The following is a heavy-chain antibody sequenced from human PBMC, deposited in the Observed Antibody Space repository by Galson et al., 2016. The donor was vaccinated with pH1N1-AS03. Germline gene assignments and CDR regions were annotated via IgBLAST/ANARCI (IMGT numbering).Heavy chain of an antibody. J-gene: IGHJ4*02. V-gene: IGHV4-39*07. Sequence: SETLSLTCTVSGGSISSDSYHWGWIRQPPGKGLEWIGLIYPTGNTYYNPSLKSRVTISVDTSKDQFSLNLNSVTAADTAVYYCARHVSGSYPNNLDYWGQGTLVIVSS. D-gene: IGHD1-26*01. CDR1: GGSISSDSYH. CDR2: IYPTGNT. CDR3: ARHVSGSYPNNLDY.